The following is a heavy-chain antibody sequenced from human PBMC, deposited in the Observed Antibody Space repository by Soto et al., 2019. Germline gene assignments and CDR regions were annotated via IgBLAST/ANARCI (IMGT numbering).Heavy chain of an antibody. CDR1: GFTFSSYA. D-gene: IGHD3-3*02. CDR3: AKGHIGFLGPYYYYMDV. Sequence: EVQLLESGGGLVQPGGSLRLSCAASGFTFSSYAVSWVRQAPGKGLEWVSAISGSGGSIYYADSVKGRFTISRDNSKNTLYLQMNSLRAEDTAVYYCAKGHIGFLGPYYYYMDVWGKGTTVTVSS. V-gene: IGHV3-23*01. CDR2: ISGSGGSI. J-gene: IGHJ6*03.